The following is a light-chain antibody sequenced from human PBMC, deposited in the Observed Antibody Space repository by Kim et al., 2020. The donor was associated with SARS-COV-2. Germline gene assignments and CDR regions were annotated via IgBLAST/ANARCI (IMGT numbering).Light chain of an antibody. V-gene: IGKV3-20*01. CDR3: QQFVTSPWT. CDR1: QTISDGC. Sequence: GERTSRSCRASQTISDGCLAWYQQKPGQAPKLLIYGTSNRATDIPDRFSGGGSGTDFAPTIKRLEPEDIAVYYCQQFVTSPWTFGQGTKVDIK. CDR2: GTS. J-gene: IGKJ1*01.